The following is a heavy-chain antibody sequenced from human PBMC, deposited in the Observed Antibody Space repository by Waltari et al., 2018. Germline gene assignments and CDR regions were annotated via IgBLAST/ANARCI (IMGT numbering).Heavy chain of an antibody. CDR1: GDSMSTSDY. Sequence: QLQLQESGPGLVTPSGTLSLICAVSGDSMSTSDYWSWVRRPPGKGLEWIGQVRGDGKTNYNPSFASRVTMSLDTSTYHFALKLTSATAADTALYYCARDRGRGLYLDTWGQGTLVTVSP. D-gene: IGHD1-1*01. J-gene: IGHJ4*02. V-gene: IGHV4-4*02. CDR3: ARDRGRGLYLDT. CDR2: VRGDGKT.